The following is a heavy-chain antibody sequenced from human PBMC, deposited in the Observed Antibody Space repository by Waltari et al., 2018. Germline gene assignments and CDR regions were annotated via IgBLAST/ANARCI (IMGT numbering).Heavy chain of an antibody. CDR1: GYTFTSYD. Sequence: QVQLVQSGAEVKKPGASVKVSCKASGYTFTSYDINWVRQATGQGLEWMGWMNPNSGNTGYALPFQGRVNMTRNTSISTAYMELSSLRSEDTAVYYCARGDRRFYYDSSGYTSTDFDYWGQGTLVTVSS. V-gene: IGHV1-8*01. CDR3: ARGDRRFYYDSSGYTSTDFDY. D-gene: IGHD3-22*01. J-gene: IGHJ4*02. CDR2: MNPNSGNT.